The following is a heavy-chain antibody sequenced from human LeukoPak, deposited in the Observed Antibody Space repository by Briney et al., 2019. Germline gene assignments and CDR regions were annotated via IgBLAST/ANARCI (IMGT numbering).Heavy chain of an antibody. Sequence: GGSLRLSCAASGFTFSSYGMHGVRQAPGKGLEWVAVISYDGSNKYYADSVKGRFTISRDNSKNTLYLQMNSLRAEDTAVYYCAKDWDDSSAPMYWGQGTLVTVSS. CDR1: GFTFSSYG. CDR3: AKDWDDSSAPMY. CDR2: ISYDGSNK. D-gene: IGHD3-22*01. J-gene: IGHJ4*02. V-gene: IGHV3-30*18.